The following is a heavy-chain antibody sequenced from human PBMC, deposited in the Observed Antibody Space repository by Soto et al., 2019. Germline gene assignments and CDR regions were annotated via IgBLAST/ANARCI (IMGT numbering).Heavy chain of an antibody. CDR2: IKSKTDGGTI. J-gene: IGHJ4*01. CDR1: DLSFSNAY. V-gene: IGHV3-15*07. D-gene: IGHD2-15*01. CDR3: TTRGALGY. Sequence: EVQLVESGGGLVKPGESLRLSCAASDLSFSNAYINWVRQAPGKGLEWVGRIKSKTDGGTIDYAAPVKGRFIISRDDSSNTVYLQMNSLKTEDTAVYYCTTRGALGYWGHGTLVTVSS.